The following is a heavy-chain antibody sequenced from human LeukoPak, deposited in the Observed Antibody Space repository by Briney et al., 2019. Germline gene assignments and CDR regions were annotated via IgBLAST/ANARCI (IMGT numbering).Heavy chain of an antibody. CDR3: ARSMTYYYGSGSPPYYFDY. D-gene: IGHD3-10*01. Sequence: GGSLRLSCAASGFTFSDYYMSWIRQAPGKGLEWVSYISSSGSTIYYADSVKGRFNISRDNAKNSLYLQMNSLRVEDTAVYYCARSMTYYYGSGSPPYYFDYWGQGTLVTVSS. V-gene: IGHV3-11*01. CDR2: ISSSGSTI. J-gene: IGHJ4*02. CDR1: GFTFSDYY.